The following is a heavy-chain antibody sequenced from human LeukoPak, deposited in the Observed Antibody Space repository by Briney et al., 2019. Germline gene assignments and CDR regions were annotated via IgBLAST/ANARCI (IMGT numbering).Heavy chain of an antibody. CDR2: IYPGDSDT. J-gene: IGHJ4*02. CDR3: AREGRSSSPMDY. CDR1: GYTFNNNW. D-gene: IGHD1-26*01. V-gene: IGHV5-51*01. Sequence: GESLKISCKGSGYTFNNNWISWVRQMPGKGLEWLGIIYPGDSDTRYSPSFQGQVTISVDKSINTAYLQWGSLKASDTAMYYCAREGRSSSPMDYWGQGTLVTVSS.